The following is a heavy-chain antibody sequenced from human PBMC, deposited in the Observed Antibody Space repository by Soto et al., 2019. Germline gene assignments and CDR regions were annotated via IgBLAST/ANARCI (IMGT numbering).Heavy chain of an antibody. J-gene: IGHJ6*02. CDR3: ARARGSYRLGIYYYYGMDV. V-gene: IGHV1-3*01. Sequence: ASVKVSCKASGYTFTSYAMHWVRQAPGQRLEWMGWINAGNGNTKYSQKFQGRVTITRDTSASAAYMELSSLRSEDTAVYYCARARGSYRLGIYYYYGMDVWGQGTTVTVS. CDR2: INAGNGNT. D-gene: IGHD1-26*01. CDR1: GYTFTSYA.